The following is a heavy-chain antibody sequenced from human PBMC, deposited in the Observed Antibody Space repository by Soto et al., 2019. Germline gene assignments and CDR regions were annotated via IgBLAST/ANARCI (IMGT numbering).Heavy chain of an antibody. CDR3: AEATYSGTYYSFY. Sequence: GGSLRLSCAASGFTFSSYGMHWVRQAPGKGLEWVAVISYDGSNKYYADSVKGRFTISRDNSKNTLYLQMNSLRAEDTAVYYCAEATYSGTYYSFYWGQGTLVTVSS. J-gene: IGHJ4*02. D-gene: IGHD1-26*01. CDR2: ISYDGSNK. V-gene: IGHV3-30*18. CDR1: GFTFSSYG.